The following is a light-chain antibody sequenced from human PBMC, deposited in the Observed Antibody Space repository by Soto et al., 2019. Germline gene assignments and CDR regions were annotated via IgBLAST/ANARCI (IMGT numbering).Light chain of an antibody. CDR3: MQGTHWPYT. CDR1: QSLIHSDGNTY. V-gene: IGKV2-30*02. J-gene: IGKJ2*01. CDR2: EVS. Sequence: DVVMTQSPLSLPVTLGQPASISCRSTQSLIHSDGNTYLSWFQQRPGQTPRRLIYEVSKRDSGVPDRFSGSGAGTDFTLRISRVEAEDVAVYYCMQGTHWPYTFGQGTKLEI.